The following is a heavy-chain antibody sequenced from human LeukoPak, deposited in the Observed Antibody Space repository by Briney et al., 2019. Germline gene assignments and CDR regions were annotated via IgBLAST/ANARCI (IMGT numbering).Heavy chain of an antibody. V-gene: IGHV3-30*04. Sequence: GGSLRLSCATSGFTFYNLAFHWVRHAPGKGLEWVSLISHVGNSRKYADSVKGRFILSRDNSKNTLYLQMNRLRSVETAVYYCASDSAWNLHGGYIDHWGQGTLVSVSS. J-gene: IGHJ4*02. CDR2: ISHVGNSR. D-gene: IGHD5-12*01. CDR1: GFTFYNLA. CDR3: ASDSAWNLHGGYIDH.